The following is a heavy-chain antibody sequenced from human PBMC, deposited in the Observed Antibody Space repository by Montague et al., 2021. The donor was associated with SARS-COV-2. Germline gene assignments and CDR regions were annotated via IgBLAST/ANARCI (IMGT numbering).Heavy chain of an antibody. Sequence: SETLSLTCAVHGGSFSTYSWNWIRQPPGKGLEWIGEIHHGGSTNYNPSLKSRVTISADTSKNQLSLKLTSVAAADTAVYYCARLGDGVVPSPILGVGPYYSYYYMDVWDKGTTVTVSS. CDR1: GGSFSTYS. J-gene: IGHJ6*03. D-gene: IGHD3-10*01. CDR3: ARLGDGVVPSPILGVGPYYSYYYMDV. V-gene: IGHV4-34*01. CDR2: IHHGGST.